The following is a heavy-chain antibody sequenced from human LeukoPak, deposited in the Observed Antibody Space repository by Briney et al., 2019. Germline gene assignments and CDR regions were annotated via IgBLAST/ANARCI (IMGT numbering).Heavy chain of an antibody. V-gene: IGHV1-18*01. J-gene: IGHJ4*02. CDR1: GYTFTSYG. CDR2: ISAYNGNT. CDR3: ARVRAYYDILTGYYYSDY. D-gene: IGHD3-9*01. Sequence: GASVKVSCKASGYTFTSYGISWVRQAPGQGLEWMGWISAYNGNTNYAQKLQGRVTMTTDTSTSTAYMELRSLRSDDTAVYYCARVRAYYDILTGYYYSDYWGQGTLVTVSS.